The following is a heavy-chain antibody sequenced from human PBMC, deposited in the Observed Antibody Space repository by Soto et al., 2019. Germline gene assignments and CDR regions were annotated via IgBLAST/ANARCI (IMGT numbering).Heavy chain of an antibody. J-gene: IGHJ6*03. CDR3: ARGDLDCSSTSCPVYYIDV. D-gene: IGHD2-2*01. Sequence: SETLSLTCTVSGGSISSYYWSWIRQPPGKGLEWIGYIYYSGSTNYNPSLKSRVTISVDTSKNQFSLKLSSVTAADTAVYYCARGDLDCSSTSCPVYYIDVWGKGTTVTGSS. CDR2: IYYSGST. V-gene: IGHV4-59*01. CDR1: GGSISSYY.